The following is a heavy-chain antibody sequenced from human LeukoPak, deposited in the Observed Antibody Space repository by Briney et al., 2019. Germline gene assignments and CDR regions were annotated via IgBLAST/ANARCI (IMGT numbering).Heavy chain of an antibody. CDR2: ISFDGANK. CDR3: ARGRAGIAAAGFDY. V-gene: IGHV3-30*04. CDR1: GFTFSMSS. J-gene: IGHJ4*02. D-gene: IGHD6-13*01. Sequence: GGSLRLSCATSGFTFSMSSMHWVRLAPGNGLEWLAGISFDGANKFSGDSVKGRFSISRGNSKNTLYLQMNSLGLDDTAVYFCARGRAGIAAAGFDYWGQGTLVTVSS.